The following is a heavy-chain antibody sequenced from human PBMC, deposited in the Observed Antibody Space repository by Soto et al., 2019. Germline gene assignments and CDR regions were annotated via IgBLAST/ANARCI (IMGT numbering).Heavy chain of an antibody. CDR1: GGSISSGYSY. J-gene: IGHJ4*02. V-gene: IGHV4-30-4*01. CDR2: IYNGGST. CDR3: ARGPAGDKVDY. Sequence: QVQLQESGPGLVEPSQTLSLTCTVSGGSISSGYSYWSWIRQLPGKGLEWIGHIYNGGSTYSNPSLTSRVSISVDASKNQFSLKLSSVTAADTAVYYCARGPAGDKVDYWGQGTLVTVSS. D-gene: IGHD7-27*01.